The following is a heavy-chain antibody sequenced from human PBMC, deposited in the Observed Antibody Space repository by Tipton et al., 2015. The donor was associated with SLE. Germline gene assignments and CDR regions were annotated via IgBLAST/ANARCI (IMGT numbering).Heavy chain of an antibody. CDR3: ARAYNSGWPHYSYSGMDV. CDR1: GGSFSGYY. CDR2: INHSGST. D-gene: IGHD6-19*01. V-gene: IGHV4-34*01. Sequence: TLSLTCAVYGGSFSGYYWSWIRQPPGKGLEWIGEINHSGSTNYNPSLKSRVTISVDTSKNQFSLKLSSVTAADTAVYYCARAYNSGWPHYSYSGMDVWGQGTTVTVSS. J-gene: IGHJ6*02.